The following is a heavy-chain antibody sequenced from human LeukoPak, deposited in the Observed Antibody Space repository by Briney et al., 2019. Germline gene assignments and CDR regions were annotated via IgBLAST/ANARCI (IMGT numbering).Heavy chain of an antibody. V-gene: IGHV4-59*01. CDR1: GGSISSYY. CDR2: IYYSGSI. J-gene: IGHJ4*02. Sequence: SETLSLTCTVSGGSISSYYWSWIRQPPGKGLEWIGYIYYSGSINYNPSLKSRVTISVDTSKNQFSLKLSAVAAEDTAVYYCVRIGHEDYYFDYWGQGTLVTVSS. CDR3: VRIGHEDYYFDY.